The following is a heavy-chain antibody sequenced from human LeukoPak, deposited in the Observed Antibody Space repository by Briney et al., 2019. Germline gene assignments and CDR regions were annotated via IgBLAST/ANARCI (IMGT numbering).Heavy chain of an antibody. CDR3: ARAITYYYYYMDV. CDR1: GGSISSGGYY. Sequence: PSQTLSLTCTVSGGSISSGGYYWSWNRQHPGKGLEWIGYIYYSGSTYYNPSLKSRVTISVDTSKNQFSLKLSSVTAADTAVYYCARAITYYYYYMDVWGKGTTVTVSS. J-gene: IGHJ6*03. CDR2: IYYSGST. V-gene: IGHV4-31*03.